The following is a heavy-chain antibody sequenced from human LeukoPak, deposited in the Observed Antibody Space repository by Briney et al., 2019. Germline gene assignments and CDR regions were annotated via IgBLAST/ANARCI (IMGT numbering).Heavy chain of an antibody. Sequence: GGSLRLSCAASGFTFDDYAMHWVRQAPGKGLEWVSGISWNSGSIGYADSVKGRFTISRDNAKNSLYLQMNSLRAEDTALYYCAKDMGYGMDVWGQGTRSPSP. CDR2: ISWNSGSI. V-gene: IGHV3-9*01. J-gene: IGHJ6*02. CDR3: AKDMGYGMDV. CDR1: GFTFDDYA.